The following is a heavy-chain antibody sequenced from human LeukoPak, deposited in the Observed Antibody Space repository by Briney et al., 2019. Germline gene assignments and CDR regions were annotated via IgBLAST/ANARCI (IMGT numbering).Heavy chain of an antibody. D-gene: IGHD6-25*01. CDR1: GGSISSSNYY. CDR3: ARGVGFDWFDP. Sequence: SETLSLTCTVSGGSISSSNYYWGWIRQPPGKGLEWIGSIYYSGSTYYNPSLKSRVTISVDTSKNQFSLKLSSVTAADTAVYYCARGVGFDWFDPWGQGTLVTVSS. J-gene: IGHJ5*02. CDR2: IYYSGST. V-gene: IGHV4-39*07.